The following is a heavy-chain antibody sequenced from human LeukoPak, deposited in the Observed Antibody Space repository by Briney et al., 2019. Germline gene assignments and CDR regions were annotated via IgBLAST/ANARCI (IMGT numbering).Heavy chain of an antibody. CDR3: ARDLVTVTKGFDI. Sequence: SETLSLTCAVSTDSFSSHYWTWIRQPPGKGLEWIGYISYIGSTNYNPSLKSRVTISIDTSKNQFSPKLSSVTAADTAVYYCARDLVTVTKGFDIWGQGTMVSVSS. CDR1: TDSFSSHY. V-gene: IGHV4-59*11. J-gene: IGHJ3*02. D-gene: IGHD4-17*01. CDR2: ISYIGST.